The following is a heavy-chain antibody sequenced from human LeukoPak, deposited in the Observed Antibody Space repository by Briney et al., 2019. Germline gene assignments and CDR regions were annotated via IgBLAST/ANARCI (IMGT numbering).Heavy chain of an antibody. Sequence: SETPSLTCTVSGGSISSYYWSWVRQPPGKGLEWIGYIYTSGSTNYNPSLKSRVTISVDTSKNQFSLKLSSVTAADTAVYYCARGGSSTSAEFDYWGQGTLVTVSS. CDR1: GGSISSYY. CDR3: ARGGSSTSAEFDY. CDR2: IYTSGST. V-gene: IGHV4-4*09. D-gene: IGHD2-2*01. J-gene: IGHJ4*02.